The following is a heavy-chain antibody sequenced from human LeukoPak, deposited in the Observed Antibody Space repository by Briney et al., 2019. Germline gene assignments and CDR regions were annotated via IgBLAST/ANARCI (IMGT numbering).Heavy chain of an antibody. J-gene: IGHJ5*02. CDR3: AREIRDSGSYYDWFDP. CDR2: INPNSGGT. D-gene: IGHD1-26*01. CDR1: GYTFTGYY. V-gene: IGHV1-2*02. Sequence: ASVRVSCKASGYTFTGYYMHWVRQAPGQGLEWMGWINPNSGGTNYAQKFQGRVTMTRDTSISTAYMELSRLRSDDTAVYYCAREIRDSGSYYDWFDPWGQGTLVTVSS.